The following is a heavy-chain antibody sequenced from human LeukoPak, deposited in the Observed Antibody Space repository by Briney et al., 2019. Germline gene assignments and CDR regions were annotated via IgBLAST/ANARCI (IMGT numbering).Heavy chain of an antibody. CDR2: FGGCGTST. CDR3: AKGRGSFWPNSRAFDY. CDR1: GFTFSTYA. Sequence: GGSLRLSCAACGFTFSTYASSCVRQAPEEGLEGVAVFGGCGTSTDYAASVKGRFSISTDNSTNTVPLQMNSLRGEDTAIYFCAKGRGSFWPNSRAFDYCGQGTLVTVSS. V-gene: IGHV3-23*01. D-gene: IGHD2-15*01. J-gene: IGHJ4*02.